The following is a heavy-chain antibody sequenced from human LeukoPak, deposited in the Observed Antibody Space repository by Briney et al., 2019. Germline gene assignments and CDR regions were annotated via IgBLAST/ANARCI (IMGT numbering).Heavy chain of an antibody. D-gene: IGHD1-26*01. CDR3: ARLGATTLVSYFDY. J-gene: IGHJ4*02. CDR1: GFTFSSYS. Sequence: GGSLRPSCAASGFTFSSYSMNWVRQAPGKGLEWVSSISSSSSYIYYADSVKGRFTISRDNAKNSLYLQMNSLRAEDTAVYYCARLGATTLVSYFDYWGQGTLVTVSS. CDR2: ISSSSSYI. V-gene: IGHV3-21*01.